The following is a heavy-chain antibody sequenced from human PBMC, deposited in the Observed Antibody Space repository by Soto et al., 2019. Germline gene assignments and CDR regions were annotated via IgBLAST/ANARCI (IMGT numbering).Heavy chain of an antibody. Sequence: SETLSLTCDVSGVSTTSHYWNWIRQSPGMGLEWIGSTYFRGSASYNPSLKSRVTISLDTSKDQLSLTLSAVTAADSAVYYCARDLRSRGWFDPWGPGILVTVSS. CDR3: ARDLRSRGWFDP. J-gene: IGHJ5*02. V-gene: IGHV4-59*11. CDR2: TYFRGSA. CDR1: GVSTTSHY.